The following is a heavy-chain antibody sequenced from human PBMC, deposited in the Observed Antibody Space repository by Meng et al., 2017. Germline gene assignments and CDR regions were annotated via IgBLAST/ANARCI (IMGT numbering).Heavy chain of an antibody. J-gene: IGHJ4*02. Sequence: QLQLQQSGPGLVKPWQTLSLSCAISGDSVSSNSAAWNWIRQSPSRGLEWLGRAYYRSKWYHDYAESVKSRISIDPDTSKNQFSLQLRSVTPEDSAVYYCARGSYSFDSWGQRTLVTVSS. CDR1: GDSVSSNSAA. V-gene: IGHV6-1*01. CDR2: AYYRSKWYH. D-gene: IGHD1-26*01. CDR3: ARGSYSFDS.